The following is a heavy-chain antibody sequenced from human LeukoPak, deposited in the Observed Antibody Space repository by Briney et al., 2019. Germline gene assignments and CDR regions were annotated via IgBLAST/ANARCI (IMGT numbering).Heavy chain of an antibody. CDR3: ARLGALELGGPYLYYYSFDV. CDR2: VSYSGST. Sequence: KPSETLSLTCTVSDDSISSYYWSWIRQPPGKGLEWIGYVSYSGSTNYSPSLKSRVTISIDTSKNQFSLKLTSVTAADTAVYYCARLGALELGGPYLYYYSFDVWGQGTTVTVSS. D-gene: IGHD1-7*01. J-gene: IGHJ6*02. CDR1: DDSISSYY. V-gene: IGHV4-59*08.